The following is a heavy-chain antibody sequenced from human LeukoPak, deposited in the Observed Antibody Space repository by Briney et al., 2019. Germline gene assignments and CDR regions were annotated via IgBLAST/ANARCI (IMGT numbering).Heavy chain of an antibody. D-gene: IGHD2-21*02. CDR2: VHSSGGT. V-gene: IGHV4-59*08. CDR1: GGSMTGYY. CDR3: TKLSDCGDDCYDRPHWFDP. J-gene: IGHJ5*02. Sequence: AETLCLTCTVSGGSMTGYYWAWIRQPPGKRLEWIGYVHSSGGTKYNPSLKSRVTVSIDMSRNHFSLNVRSVTAADTATYYCTKLSDCGDDCYDRPHWFDPWGQPRLVTDSS.